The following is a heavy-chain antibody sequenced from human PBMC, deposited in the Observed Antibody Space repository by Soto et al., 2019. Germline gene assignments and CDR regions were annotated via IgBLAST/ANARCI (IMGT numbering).Heavy chain of an antibody. CDR1: GYTFISYG. CDR3: ARDQTKWLPEAFDI. J-gene: IGHJ3*02. D-gene: IGHD5-12*01. Sequence: HVQLVQSGAEVKKPGASLKVSCKASGYTFISYGVSWVRQAPGQGLEWLGWISPYNGNTNYAQKFQGRITMTTDTSTSTVYMELRSLRTDATAVYYCARDQTKWLPEAFDIWGQGTRVVVSS. CDR2: ISPYNGNT. V-gene: IGHV1-18*01.